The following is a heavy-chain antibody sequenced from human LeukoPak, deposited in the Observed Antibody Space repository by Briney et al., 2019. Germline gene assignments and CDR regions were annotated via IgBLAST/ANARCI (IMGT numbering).Heavy chain of an antibody. CDR1: GGSFSNYY. Sequence: SETLSLTCAVYGGSFSNYYWSWIRQPPGKGLEWIGEINHSGSTNYNPSLKSRVTVSVDISADMSTTRVSLNLKSVTAADMAIYYCARGPGHSFKYWGQGTRVTVSS. J-gene: IGHJ4*02. CDR2: INHSGST. D-gene: IGHD1-1*01. V-gene: IGHV4-34*01. CDR3: ARGPGHSFKY.